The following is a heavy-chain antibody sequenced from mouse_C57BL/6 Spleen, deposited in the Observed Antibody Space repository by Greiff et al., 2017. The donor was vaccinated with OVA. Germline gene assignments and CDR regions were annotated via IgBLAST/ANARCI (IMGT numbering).Heavy chain of an antibody. CDR3: ERGTTGTY. D-gene: IGHD4-1*02. J-gene: IGHJ2*01. V-gene: IGHV1-26*01. CDR2: INPNNGGT. CDR1: GYTFTDYY. Sequence: VQLQQSGPELVKPGASVKISCKASGYTFTDYYMNWVKQSHGKSLEWIGDINPNNGGTSYNQKFKGKATLTVDKSSSTAYMELRSLTSEDSAVYYCERGTTGTYWGQGTMLTVSA.